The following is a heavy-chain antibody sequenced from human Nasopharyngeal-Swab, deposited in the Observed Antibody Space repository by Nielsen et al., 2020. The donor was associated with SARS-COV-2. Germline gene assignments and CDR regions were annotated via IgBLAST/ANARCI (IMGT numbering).Heavy chain of an antibody. CDR2: IIPIFCPA. V-gene: IGHV1-69*06. Sequence: WVRKAHGQGLEWMGGIIPIFCPANYAQKFQGRVTLTADKSTSTAYMELSSLRSEDTAVYYCARASDYGDYGGYFDYWGQGTLVTVSS. D-gene: IGHD4-17*01. CDR3: ARASDYGDYGGYFDY. J-gene: IGHJ4*02.